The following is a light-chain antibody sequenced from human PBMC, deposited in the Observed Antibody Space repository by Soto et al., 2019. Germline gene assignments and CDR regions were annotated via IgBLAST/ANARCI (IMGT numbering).Light chain of an antibody. CDR1: KLGDKY. J-gene: IGLJ1*01. V-gene: IGLV3-1*01. Sequence: SYELTQPPSVSVSPGQTASIPCSGDKLGDKYVCWYQQKPGQSPVLIIYQDNKRPSGIPERFSGSNSGNTATLTISGTQAVDEADYYCQAWDSSTASYVFGTGTKLTVL. CDR2: QDN. CDR3: QAWDSSTASYV.